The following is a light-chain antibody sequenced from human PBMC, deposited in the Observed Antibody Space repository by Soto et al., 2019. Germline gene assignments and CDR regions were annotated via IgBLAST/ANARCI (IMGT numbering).Light chain of an antibody. CDR2: EVN. Sequence: QSALTQPASVSGSPGQSITISCTGTSSDIGTYDSVSWYQQHPGKAPKLVISEVNHRPSGISDRFSGSKSANTASLTISGLKAEDEGDYYCSSSTSSKSVLFGGGTKLTVL. J-gene: IGLJ2*01. CDR3: SSSTSSKSVL. CDR1: SSDIGTYDS. V-gene: IGLV2-14*01.